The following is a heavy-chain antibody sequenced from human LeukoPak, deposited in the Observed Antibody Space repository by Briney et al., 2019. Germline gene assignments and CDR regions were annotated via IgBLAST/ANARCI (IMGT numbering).Heavy chain of an antibody. J-gene: IGHJ2*01. V-gene: IGHV4-4*02. CDR3: ARLSNYYYGSGNLWYFDL. CDR1: GGSISSSNW. Sequence: SETLSLTCAVSGGSISSSNWWSWGRQPPGKGLEWIGEIYHSGSTNYNPSLKSRVTISVDKSKNQFSLKLSSVTAADTAVYYCARLSNYYYGSGNLWYFDLWGRGTLVTVSS. CDR2: IYHSGST. D-gene: IGHD3-10*01.